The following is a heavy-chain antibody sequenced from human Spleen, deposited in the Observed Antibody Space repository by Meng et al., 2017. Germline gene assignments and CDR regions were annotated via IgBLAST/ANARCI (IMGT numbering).Heavy chain of an antibody. J-gene: IGHJ4*02. D-gene: IGHD4-23*01. CDR3: AKDREVATHPVDY. CDR1: GFTFSTYA. V-gene: IGHV3-23*04. Sequence: EVRLVESGGGLVQPGGSLRLSCAASGFTFSTYAMSWVRQAPGKGLEWVSGIGGIGGGTYYADSVKGRFTISRDNSKNTLYLQMNSLRAEDTAVYYCAKDREVATHPVDYWGQGTLVTVSS. CDR2: IGGIGGGT.